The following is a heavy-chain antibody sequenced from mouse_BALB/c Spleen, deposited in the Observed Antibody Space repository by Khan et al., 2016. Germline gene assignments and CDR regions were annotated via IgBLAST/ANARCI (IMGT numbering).Heavy chain of an antibody. CDR1: GYAFTNVL. CDR3: ASQYGSSYVGFAY. J-gene: IGHJ3*01. CDR2: INPGSGST. D-gene: IGHD1-1*01. V-gene: IGHV1-54*01. Sequence: QVQLKQSGADLVRPGTSVKVSCKASGYAFTNVLIDWIKQRPGQGLDWIGVINPGSGSTNYNEKFKGKATLTADKSSSTAYMQLSSLTSDDSAVYFCASQYGSSYVGFAYWGQGTLVTVS.